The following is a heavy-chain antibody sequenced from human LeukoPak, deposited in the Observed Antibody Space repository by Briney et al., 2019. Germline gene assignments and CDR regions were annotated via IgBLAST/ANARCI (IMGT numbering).Heavy chain of an antibody. CDR2: ISGSGGST. CDR1: GFTFSSYA. J-gene: IGHJ4*02. D-gene: IGHD6-6*01. Sequence: SGGSLRLSCAASGFTFSSYAMSGVRQAPGKGLEWVSTISGSGGSTYYADSVKGRFTISRDNSKNTLYLQMNSLRAEDTAVYYCAKGGPVAARPYFDYWGQGTLVTVSS. V-gene: IGHV3-23*01. CDR3: AKGGPVAARPYFDY.